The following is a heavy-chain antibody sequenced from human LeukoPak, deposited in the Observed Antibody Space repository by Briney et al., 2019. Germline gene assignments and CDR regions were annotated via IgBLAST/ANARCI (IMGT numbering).Heavy chain of an antibody. CDR2: ISYDGSNK. J-gene: IGHJ4*02. CDR3: AKRAYSYGELNYFDY. Sequence: GGSLRLSCAASGFTFSSYAMHWVRQAPGKGLEWVAVISYDGSNKYYADSVKGRFTISRDNSKNTLYLQMNSLRAEDTAVYYCAKRAYSYGELNYFDYWGQGTLVTVSS. D-gene: IGHD5-18*01. V-gene: IGHV3-30-3*02. CDR1: GFTFSSYA.